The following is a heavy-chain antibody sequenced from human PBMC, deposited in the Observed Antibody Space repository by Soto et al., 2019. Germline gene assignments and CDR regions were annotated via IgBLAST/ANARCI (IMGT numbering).Heavy chain of an antibody. V-gene: IGHV1-8*01. CDR1: GYTFTSYD. CDR2: MNPNSGNT. Sequence: ASVKLSCKASGYTFTSYDINWVRQATGQGLEWMGWMNPNSGNTGYAQKFQGRVTMTRNTSISTAYMELSSLRSEDTAVYYCARGRAARGSVFDPWGLGTLVTVPQ. D-gene: IGHD6-6*01. J-gene: IGHJ5*02. CDR3: ARGRAARGSVFDP.